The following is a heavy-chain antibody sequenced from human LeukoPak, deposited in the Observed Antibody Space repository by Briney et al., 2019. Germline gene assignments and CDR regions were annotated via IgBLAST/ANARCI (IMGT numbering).Heavy chain of an antibody. CDR1: GFTFSSYA. Sequence: GGSQRLSCAASGFTFSSYAMSWVRQAPGKVLEWVAFIWYDGSNTYYGDSVKGRFTISRDNSKSTLDLQMNSLRAEDTAVYYCVRLIGGMATQFDIWGQGTTVTVSS. J-gene: IGHJ3*02. V-gene: IGHV3-33*08. CDR2: IWYDGSNT. D-gene: IGHD5-24*01. CDR3: VRLIGGMATQFDI.